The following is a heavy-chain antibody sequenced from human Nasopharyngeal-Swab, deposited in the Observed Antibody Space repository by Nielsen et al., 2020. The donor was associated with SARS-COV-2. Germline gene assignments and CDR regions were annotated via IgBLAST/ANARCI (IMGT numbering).Heavy chain of an antibody. CDR2: ISSSSSYI. CDR1: GFTFSSYS. CDR3: ARDRGIDGRIDY. Sequence: GESLKISCAASGFTFSSYSMNWVRQAPGKGLEWVSSISSSSSYIYYADSVKDRFTISRDNAKNSLYLQMNSLRAEDTAVYYCARDRGIDGRIDYWGQGTLVTVSS. D-gene: IGHD6-13*01. V-gene: IGHV3-21*01. J-gene: IGHJ4*02.